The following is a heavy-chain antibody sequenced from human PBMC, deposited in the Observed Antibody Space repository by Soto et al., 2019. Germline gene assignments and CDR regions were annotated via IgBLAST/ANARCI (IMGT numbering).Heavy chain of an antibody. CDR3: ARGGGSSSTGDYYYYYYYMDV. CDR2: MNPNSGNT. V-gene: IGHV1-8*01. D-gene: IGHD6-6*01. Sequence: ASVKVSCKASGYTFTSYDINWVRQATGQGLEWMGWMNPNSGNTGYAQKFQGRVTMTRNTSISTAYMELSSLRSEDTAVYYCARGGGSSSTGDYYYYYYYMDVWGKGTTVTVS. J-gene: IGHJ6*03. CDR1: GYTFTSYD.